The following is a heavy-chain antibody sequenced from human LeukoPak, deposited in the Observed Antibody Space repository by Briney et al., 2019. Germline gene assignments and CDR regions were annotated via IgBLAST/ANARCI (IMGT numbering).Heavy chain of an antibody. Sequence: GGSLRLSCAPSGFTVSSNYLSWVRQAPGKGLGWVSIIYSGGSTSYADSVKGRFTISRDNSKNTLYLQMNSLRAEDTAVYYCARERDREFDYWGQGTLVTVSS. V-gene: IGHV3-53*01. D-gene: IGHD5-24*01. J-gene: IGHJ4*02. CDR1: GFTVSSNY. CDR2: IYSGGST. CDR3: ARERDREFDY.